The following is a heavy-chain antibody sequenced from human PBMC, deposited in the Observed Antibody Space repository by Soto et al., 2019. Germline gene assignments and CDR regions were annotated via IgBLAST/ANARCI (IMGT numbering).Heavy chain of an antibody. CDR1: GAAFSSYA. J-gene: IGHJ6*02. V-gene: IGHV1-69*01. D-gene: IGHD1-26*01. CDR3: AAGGRSPMDV. Sequence: SVKVSCKASGAAFSSYAISWLRRASGQGLEWMGGIIPIFGTANYAQKSQGRVTITADESTSTAYMELSSLRSEDTAVYYCAAGGRSPMDVWGQGTTVTVS. CDR2: IIPIFGTA.